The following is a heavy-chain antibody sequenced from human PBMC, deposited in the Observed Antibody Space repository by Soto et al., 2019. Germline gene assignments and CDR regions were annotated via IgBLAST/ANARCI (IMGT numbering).Heavy chain of an antibody. V-gene: IGHV1-69*06. D-gene: IGHD3-22*01. Sequence: GASVEVSCKASGATFSSYAIIWVRQAPGQGLEWMGGIIPIFGTANYAQKFQGRVTITADKSTSTAYMELSSLRSEDTAVYYCAGSSGYYDSSGYYAKPDYWGQGTLVTVS. CDR2: IIPIFGTA. CDR1: GATFSSYA. CDR3: AGSSGYYDSSGYYAKPDY. J-gene: IGHJ4*02.